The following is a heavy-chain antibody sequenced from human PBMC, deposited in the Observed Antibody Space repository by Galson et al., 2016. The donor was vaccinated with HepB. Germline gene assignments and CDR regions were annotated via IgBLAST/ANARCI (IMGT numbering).Heavy chain of an antibody. J-gene: IGHJ4*02. CDR1: GSRLSNYA. CDR2: IRSSGSRS. Sequence: SLRLSCAASGSRLSNYAMAWVRQAPGKGLEWVSTIRSSGSRSYCADSVKGRFTISRDNSKNTLYLQMNSLRTDDTAVYYCASRRFFHLENWGQGTRVTVS. V-gene: IGHV3-23*01. CDR3: ASRRFFHLEN. D-gene: IGHD1-1*01.